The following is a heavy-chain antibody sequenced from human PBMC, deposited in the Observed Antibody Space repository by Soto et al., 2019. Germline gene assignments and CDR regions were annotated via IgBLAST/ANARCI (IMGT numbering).Heavy chain of an antibody. J-gene: IGHJ4*02. CDR1: GGTFSSYA. CDR3: ARGGLNDYGDNFDY. Sequence: SVKVSCKASGGTFSSYAISWVRQAPGQGLEWMGGIIPIFGTANYAQRFQGRVTITADESTSTAYMELSSLRSEDTAVYYCARGGLNDYGDNFDYWGQGTLVTVSS. V-gene: IGHV1-69*13. CDR2: IIPIFGTA. D-gene: IGHD4-17*01.